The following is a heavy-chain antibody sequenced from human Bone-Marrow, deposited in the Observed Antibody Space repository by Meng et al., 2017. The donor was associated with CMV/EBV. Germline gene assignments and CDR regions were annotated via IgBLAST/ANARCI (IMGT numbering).Heavy chain of an antibody. V-gene: IGHV1-69*02. CDR3: ASADLITMDPIGC. Sequence: SVKVSCKASGGTFSSYTISWVRQALGQGLEWMGRIIPILGIANYAQKFQGRVTITADKSTSTAYMELSSLRSEDTAVYYCASADLITMDPIGCWGQGTMVTVSS. CDR2: IIPILGIA. J-gene: IGHJ3*01. D-gene: IGHD3-10*01. CDR1: GGTFSSYT.